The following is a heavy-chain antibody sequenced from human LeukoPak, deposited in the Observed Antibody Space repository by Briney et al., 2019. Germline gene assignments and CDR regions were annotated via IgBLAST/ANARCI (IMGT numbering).Heavy chain of an antibody. CDR2: ISRSGTYT. V-gene: IGHV3-11*05. Sequence: PGESLRLSCAASGFTFSDSYMSWIRQAPGKGLEWVSYISRSGTYTHYADSVKGRFTISRDNSKRTLYLQMNSLRAEDTAMYYCAKDPNGDYVGAFDFWGQGTLVTVSS. CDR3: AKDPNGDYVGAFDF. D-gene: IGHD4-23*01. J-gene: IGHJ3*01. CDR1: GFTFSDSY.